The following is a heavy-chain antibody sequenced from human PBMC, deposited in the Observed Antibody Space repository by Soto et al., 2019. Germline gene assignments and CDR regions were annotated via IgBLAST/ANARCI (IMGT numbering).Heavy chain of an antibody. Sequence: PSETLSLTCAVYGGSFSGYYWSWIRQPPGKGLEWIGEINHSGSTNYNPSLKSRVTISVDTSKNQFSLKLNSVTAADTAVYYCARHVVPAANYFAYWGQGTLVTVSS. CDR2: INHSGST. CDR1: GGSFSGYY. D-gene: IGHD2-2*01. V-gene: IGHV4-34*01. J-gene: IGHJ4*02. CDR3: ARHVVPAANYFAY.